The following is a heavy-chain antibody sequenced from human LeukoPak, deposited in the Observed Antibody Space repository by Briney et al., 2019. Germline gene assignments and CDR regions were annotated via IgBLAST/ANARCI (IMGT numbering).Heavy chain of an antibody. J-gene: IGHJ3*02. D-gene: IGHD3-22*01. Sequence: GGSLRLSCAASGFTFSSYAMHWVRQAPGKGLEWVAVISYDGSNKYYADSVKGRFTISRDNAKNSLYLQMNSLRAEDTAVYYCARDGRPEYYDSSGYYLAPAFDIWGQGTMVTVSS. CDR2: ISYDGSNK. CDR3: ARDGRPEYYDSSGYYLAPAFDI. CDR1: GFTFSSYA. V-gene: IGHV3-30*04.